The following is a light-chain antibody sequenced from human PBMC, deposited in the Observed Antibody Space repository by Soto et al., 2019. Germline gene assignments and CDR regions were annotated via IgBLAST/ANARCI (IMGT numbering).Light chain of an antibody. CDR1: SSDVGGYNY. CDR3: GSYTTSSTLYV. J-gene: IGLJ1*01. CDR2: DVS. Sequence: QSALTQPASVSGSPGQPITISCTGTSSDVGGYNYVSWYQQHPGKAPKVMIYDVSNRPSGVSNRFSGSKSGNTASLTISGXXXXXXXXXYCGSYTTSSTLYVFGTGTKLTVL. V-gene: IGLV2-14*01.